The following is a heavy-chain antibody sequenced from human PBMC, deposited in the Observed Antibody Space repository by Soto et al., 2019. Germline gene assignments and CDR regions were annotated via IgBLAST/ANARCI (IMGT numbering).Heavy chain of an antibody. CDR2: ISSDGNNK. CDR1: GFTFDSYG. D-gene: IGHD4-17*01. CDR3: AKDLLPNTVTTCGS. J-gene: IGHJ5*02. Sequence: QVQLVESGGGVVQPWRSLRLSCAASGFTFDSYGMHWVRQAPGKGLEWVAVISSDGNNKYYADSVKGRFTISRDNFKNTLYLQMSSLRADDTAVYYCAKDLLPNTVTTCGSWGQGTLVTVSS. V-gene: IGHV3-30*18.